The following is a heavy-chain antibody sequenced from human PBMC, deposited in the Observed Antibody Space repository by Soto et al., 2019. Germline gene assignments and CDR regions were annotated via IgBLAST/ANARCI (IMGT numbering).Heavy chain of an antibody. Sequence: ASVKVSCKASGYTFTSYGISWVRQAPGQGLEWMGWISAYNGNTNYAQKLQGRVTMTTDTSTSTAYMELRSLRSDDTAVYYCAGLPTVTTDYYYYYMDVWGKGTTVTVSS. D-gene: IGHD4-17*01. CDR3: AGLPTVTTDYYYYYMDV. CDR2: ISAYNGNT. J-gene: IGHJ6*03. V-gene: IGHV1-18*01. CDR1: GYTFTSYG.